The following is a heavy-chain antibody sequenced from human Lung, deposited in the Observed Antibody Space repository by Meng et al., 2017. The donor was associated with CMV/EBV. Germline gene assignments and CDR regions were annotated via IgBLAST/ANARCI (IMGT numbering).Heavy chain of an antibody. CDR3: AKDSTYSA. CDR2: IYAGGRSA. Sequence: GGSLRLYCAASGFTFSNYAMNWVRQAPGKGLEWVEVIYAGGRSAYYADSVKGRFTIFRDGSKNTVYLEMNSLRAEDTALYYCAKDSTYSAWGQGTLVTVSS. D-gene: IGHD6-13*01. V-gene: IGHV3-23*03. CDR1: GFTFSNYA. J-gene: IGHJ5*02.